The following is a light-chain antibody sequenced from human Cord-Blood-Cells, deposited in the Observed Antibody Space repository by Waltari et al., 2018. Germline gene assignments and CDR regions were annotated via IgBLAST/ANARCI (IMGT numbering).Light chain of an antibody. CDR2: GAS. CDR1: QSVSSSY. CDR3: QQYGSSPRT. Sequence: EIVLTQSPGTLSLSPGERATLSCRASQSVSSSYLAWYQQKPGQAPRLLIYGASSGATGIPDRFSGSGSGTDFNLTISRLEPEDFAVYYCQQYGSSPRTFGQGTKVEIK. J-gene: IGKJ1*01. V-gene: IGKV3-20*01.